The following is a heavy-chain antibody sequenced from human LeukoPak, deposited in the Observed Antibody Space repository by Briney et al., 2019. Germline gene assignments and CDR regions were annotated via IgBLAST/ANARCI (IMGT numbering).Heavy chain of an antibody. D-gene: IGHD3-10*01. Sequence: PGGSLRLSRAASGFTFSSYAMSWVRQAPGKGLEWVAGVSGSGSTAYYADSVNGRFSISRDNSNNTLYLQMNSLRAEDTAVYYCANYRGSGYYYANYFDYWGQGTLVTVSS. CDR3: ANYRGSGYYYANYFDY. CDR1: GFTFSSYA. J-gene: IGHJ4*02. V-gene: IGHV3-23*01. CDR2: VSGSGSTA.